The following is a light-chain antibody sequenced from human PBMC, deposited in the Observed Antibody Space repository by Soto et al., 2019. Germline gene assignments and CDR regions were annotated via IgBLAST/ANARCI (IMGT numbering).Light chain of an antibody. CDR2: GAS. CDR3: QQYGSSPVT. J-gene: IGKJ1*01. Sequence: ILFTQSPCTVSLSPGERATLSCRASQSVSSSYLAWYQQKPGQAPRLLIYGASSRATGIPDRFSGSGSGTDFTLTISRLEPEDFAVYYCQQYGSSPVTFGQGSKVDIK. CDR1: QSVSSSY. V-gene: IGKV3-20*01.